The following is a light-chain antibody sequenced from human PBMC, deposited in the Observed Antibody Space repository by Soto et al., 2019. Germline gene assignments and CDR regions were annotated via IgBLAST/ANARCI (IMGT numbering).Light chain of an antibody. J-gene: IGLJ2*01. Sequence: QSALTQPASVSGSPGQSITISCTGTSSDIGGYNFVSWYQLRPGRAPKLLIYDVTTRPSGVSDRFSGSKSGNTAFLTISGLQTEDEAEYYCSSFTASRSLVVFGGGTKLTVL. CDR2: DVT. CDR3: SSFTASRSLVV. CDR1: SSDIGGYNF. V-gene: IGLV2-14*01.